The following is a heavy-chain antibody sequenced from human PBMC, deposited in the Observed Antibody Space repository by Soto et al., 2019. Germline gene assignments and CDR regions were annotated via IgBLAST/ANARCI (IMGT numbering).Heavy chain of an antibody. CDR2: ISSSSSYT. J-gene: IGHJ4*02. CDR1: GFTFGDYY. Sequence: GGSLRLSCAASGFTFGDYYMSWIRQAPGKGLEWVSYISSSSSYTNYADSVKGRFTISRDNAKNSLYLQMNSLRAEDTAVYYCARGSVAGTGSYFDYWGQGTLVTVSS. V-gene: IGHV3-11*06. D-gene: IGHD6-19*01. CDR3: ARGSVAGTGSYFDY.